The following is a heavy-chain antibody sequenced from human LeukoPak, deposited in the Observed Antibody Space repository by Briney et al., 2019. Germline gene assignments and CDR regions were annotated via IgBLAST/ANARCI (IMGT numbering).Heavy chain of an antibody. J-gene: IGHJ4*02. CDR3: ARAPTAYCGGDCYFDY. CDR1: GGTFSSYA. V-gene: IGHV1-69*11. D-gene: IGHD2-21*02. CDR2: IIPILGTA. Sequence: SVKVSCKASGGTFSSYAISWVRQAPGQGLEWMGRIIPILGTANYAQKIQGRVTISTDESTSTAYMELSSLRSEDTAVYYCARAPTAYCGGDCYFDYWGQGTLVTVSS.